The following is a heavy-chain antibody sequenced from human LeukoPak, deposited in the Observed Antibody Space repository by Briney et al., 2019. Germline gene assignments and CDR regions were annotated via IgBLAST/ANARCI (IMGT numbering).Heavy chain of an antibody. Sequence: SLKVSCKASGFTFTSSAVQWVRQARGQRLEWIGWIVVGSGNTNYAQKFQERVTITRDMSTSLVYMELSSLRSEDTAVYYCAAEAAYYYDSRDAFDVWGQGTMVTVSS. CDR3: AAEAAYYYDSRDAFDV. V-gene: IGHV1-58*01. D-gene: IGHD3-22*01. J-gene: IGHJ3*01. CDR2: IVVGSGNT. CDR1: GFTFTSSA.